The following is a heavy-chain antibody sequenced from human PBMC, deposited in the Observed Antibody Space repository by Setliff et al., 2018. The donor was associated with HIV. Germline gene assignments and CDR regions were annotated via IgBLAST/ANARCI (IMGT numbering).Heavy chain of an antibody. J-gene: IGHJ5*02. D-gene: IGHD4-17*01. CDR2: INHGGKT. CDR1: NYSITSNYY. Sequence: SETLSLTCIVSNYSITSNYYWAWSRQPPGQGMEWIGSINHGGKTYYSPSLKSRVTISVETSKQRFSLKMSSVTAADTAVYSCARTPIHYGDPRCFDPWCQGTLVTV. V-gene: IGHV4-38-2*02. CDR3: ARTPIHYGDPRCFDP.